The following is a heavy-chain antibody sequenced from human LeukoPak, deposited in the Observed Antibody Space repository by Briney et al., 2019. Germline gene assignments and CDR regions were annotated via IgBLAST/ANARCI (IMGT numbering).Heavy chain of an antibody. CDR2: INHSGST. CDR1: GGSFSGYY. CDR3: ARHNDYASLMDV. D-gene: IGHD2-2*01. Sequence: SETLSLTCAVYGGSFSGYYWSWIRQPPGKGLEGVGEINHSGSTNYNPSLESRVPISVDTAKNHYSPKLSSETAADTAVSYCARHNDYASLMDVWGQGPTVTVS. J-gene: IGHJ6*02. V-gene: IGHV4-34*01.